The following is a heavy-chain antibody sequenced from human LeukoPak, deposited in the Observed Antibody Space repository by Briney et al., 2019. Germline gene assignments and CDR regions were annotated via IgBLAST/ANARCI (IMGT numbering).Heavy chain of an antibody. V-gene: IGHV1-18*01. D-gene: IGHD3-3*01. J-gene: IGHJ4*02. Sequence: GASVKVSCKASGYTFTSYGISWVRQAPGQGLEWMGWISAYNGNTNYAQKVLGRVTMTTDTSTSTAYMELRSLRSDDTAVYYCARARRLRFLEWTPDFDYWGQGTLVTVSS. CDR2: ISAYNGNT. CDR1: GYTFTSYG. CDR3: ARARRLRFLEWTPDFDY.